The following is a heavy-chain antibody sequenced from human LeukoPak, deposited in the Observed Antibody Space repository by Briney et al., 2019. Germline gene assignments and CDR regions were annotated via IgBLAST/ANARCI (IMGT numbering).Heavy chain of an antibody. CDR2: ISSNGRGT. Sequence: GGSLRLSCAASGFTFSTDAMHWVRQAPGKGLEWVSAISSNGRGTYYVNSVKGRFTISRDNSKNTVYFQMASLGTEDMAVYYWTRWSGSYYSWGQGTLVTVSS. D-gene: IGHD1-26*01. V-gene: IGHV3-64*01. J-gene: IGHJ5*02. CDR1: GFTFSTDA. CDR3: TRWSGSYYS.